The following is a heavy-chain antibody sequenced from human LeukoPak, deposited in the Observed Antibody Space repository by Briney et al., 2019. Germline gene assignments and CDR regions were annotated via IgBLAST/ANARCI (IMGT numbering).Heavy chain of an antibody. CDR2: ISAYNGNT. D-gene: IGHD6-19*01. Sequence: ASVKVSCKASGYTFTSYGISWVRQAPGQGLEWMGWISAYNGNTNYAQKLQGRVTMTTDTSTSTAYMELRSLRSDDTAVYYCARDRSSIAVAGTGGYWGQGTLVTVSP. CDR3: ARDRSSIAVAGTGGY. CDR1: GYTFTSYG. J-gene: IGHJ4*02. V-gene: IGHV1-18*01.